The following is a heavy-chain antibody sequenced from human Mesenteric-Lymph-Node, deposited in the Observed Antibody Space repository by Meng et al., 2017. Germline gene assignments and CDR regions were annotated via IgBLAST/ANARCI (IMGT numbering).Heavy chain of an antibody. V-gene: IGHV4-4*02. CDR1: GGSISSSNW. CDR3: ARYVFDSSSLYSNWFDP. J-gene: IGHJ5*02. Sequence: QVQLSGSGPERVKPSGTLSSTCSVSGGSISSSNWWGWVRQPPGKGLEWIGEIYHSGSTNYNPSLKSRVTISVDTSKNQLSLKLSSMTAADTAVYYCARYVFDSSSLYSNWFDPWGQGTLVTVSS. D-gene: IGHD3-22*01. CDR2: IYHSGST.